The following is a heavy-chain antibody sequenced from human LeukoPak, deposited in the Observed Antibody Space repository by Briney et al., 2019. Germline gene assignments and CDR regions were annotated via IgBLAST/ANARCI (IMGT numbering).Heavy chain of an antibody. CDR3: AADLPNSNYGPLDY. CDR2: IVVGSGNT. D-gene: IGHD4-11*01. V-gene: IGHV1-58*01. CDR1: GFTFTNSA. Sequence: VASVKVSCKASGFTFTNSAVQWVRQARGQRLEWIGWIVVGSGNTNYAQKFQERVTITGDMSTNTAYLELSSLRSEDTAVYYCAADLPNSNYGPLDYWGQGTLVTVSS. J-gene: IGHJ4*02.